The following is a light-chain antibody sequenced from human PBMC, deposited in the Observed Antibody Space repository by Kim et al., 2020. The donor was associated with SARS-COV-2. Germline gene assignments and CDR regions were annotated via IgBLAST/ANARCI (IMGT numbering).Light chain of an antibody. V-gene: IGLV1-40*01. Sequence: RVTISGTGSSSNIGAGYGVHLYQQLPGTAPKLLIYANTDRPSGVTDRFSGSKSATSTSLAITELQADDEADYYCQSYDSRLISSVFGGGTQLTVL. J-gene: IGLJ2*01. CDR3: QSYDSRLISSV. CDR1: SSNIGAGYG. CDR2: ANT.